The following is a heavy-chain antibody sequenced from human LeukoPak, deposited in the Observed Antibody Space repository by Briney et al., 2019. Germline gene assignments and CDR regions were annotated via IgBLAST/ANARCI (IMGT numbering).Heavy chain of an antibody. CDR2: IYNSGST. J-gene: IGHJ4*02. CDR1: GGSISSYY. V-gene: IGHV4-4*07. Sequence: SETLSFTCTVSGGSISSYYWSWIRQPAGKGLEWIGHIYNSGSTNYNPSLKGRVTMSVATSKNQFSLHLSSVTAADTAVYYCARSAFLVTAPGLYYFDYWGQGTLVGVSS. D-gene: IGHD6-13*01. CDR3: ARSAFLVTAPGLYYFDY.